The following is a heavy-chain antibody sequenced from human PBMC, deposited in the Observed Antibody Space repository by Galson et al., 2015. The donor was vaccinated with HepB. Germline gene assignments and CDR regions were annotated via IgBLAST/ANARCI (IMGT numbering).Heavy chain of an antibody. D-gene: IGHD6-13*01. J-gene: IGHJ4*02. CDR2: ISGGGGSI. CDR3: AKTLSSTWSFDY. Sequence: SLRLSCAASGFIFSSYAMTWVRQAPGKGLEWVSTISGGGGSIYYADSVKGRFTISRDSSKNTLYLQMNSLRAEDTAVYYCAKTLSSTWSFDYWGQGTPVTVSS. CDR1: GFIFSSYA. V-gene: IGHV3-23*01.